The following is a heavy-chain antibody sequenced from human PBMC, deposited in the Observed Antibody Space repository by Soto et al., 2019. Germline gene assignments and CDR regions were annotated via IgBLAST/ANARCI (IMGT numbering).Heavy chain of an antibody. D-gene: IGHD3-22*01. Sequence: PEGSLKLSGSASGFSFSNYNMSWVRQAPGKGLEWVAHITDGLTKHYADFVKGRFTISRDNSRNTVYLQMNNLRAEDTAVYTCAKVYSTASYFTDYWGQGTLVTVSS. J-gene: IGHJ4*02. CDR1: GFSFSNYN. V-gene: IGHV3-48*01. CDR3: AKVYSTASYFTDY. CDR2: ITDGLTK.